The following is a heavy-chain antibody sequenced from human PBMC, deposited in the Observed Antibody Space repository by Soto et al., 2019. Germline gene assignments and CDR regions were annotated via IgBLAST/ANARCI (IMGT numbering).Heavy chain of an antibody. J-gene: IGHJ4*02. Sequence: PLETLCLTCTVSGGSIGSTSRYWDLIRQPPGKGLEWIGSIYYSGSTYNNPSLKSRVTMSVDTSKNRFSLNLSSVTAADTAVYYCASHTTRSIFDYWGQGTQVTVSS. CDR3: ASHTTRSIFDY. V-gene: IGHV4-39*01. CDR2: IYYSGST. CDR1: GGSIGSTSRY. D-gene: IGHD2-2*01.